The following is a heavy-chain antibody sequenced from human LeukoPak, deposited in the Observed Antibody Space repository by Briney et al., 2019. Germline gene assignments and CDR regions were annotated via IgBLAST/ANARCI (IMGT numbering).Heavy chain of an antibody. CDR2: MNPNSGNR. V-gene: IGHV1-8*01. D-gene: IGHD6-19*01. CDR1: GYTFNSYD. J-gene: IGHJ4*02. CDR3: ARVLSGVSGHTFPSIAVAEFVY. Sequence: ASVKVSCKASGYTFNSYDINWVRQATGQGLEWMGWMNPNSGNRGYAQKFQGRVTMTRNTSISTAYMELSSLRSEDTAVYYCARVLSGVSGHTFPSIAVAEFVYWGQGTLVTVSS.